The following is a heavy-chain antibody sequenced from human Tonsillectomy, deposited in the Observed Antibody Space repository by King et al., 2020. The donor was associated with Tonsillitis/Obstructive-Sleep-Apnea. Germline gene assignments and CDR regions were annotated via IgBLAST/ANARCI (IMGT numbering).Heavy chain of an antibody. CDR1: GFTFSSYW. D-gene: IGHD5-18*01. Sequence: VQLVESGGGLVQPGGSQRLSCAASGFTFSSYWMSWVRQAPGKGLEWVANIKQDGSEKYYVDSVKGRFTISRDNAKNSLYLQMNSLRAEDTAVYYCARTLGTTAMAFYFDYWGQGTLVTVSS. J-gene: IGHJ4*02. CDR2: IKQDGSEK. V-gene: IGHV3-7*03. CDR3: ARTLGTTAMAFYFDY.